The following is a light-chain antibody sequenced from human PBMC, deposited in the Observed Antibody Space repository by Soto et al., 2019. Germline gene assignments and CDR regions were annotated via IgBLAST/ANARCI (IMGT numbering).Light chain of an antibody. CDR3: QQYNSYRT. V-gene: IGKV1-5*01. J-gene: IGKJ1*01. Sequence: DIQMTKSPSTLSASVGARVTITCRASQSISSWLAWYQQKPGKAPKLLIYDASSLESGVPSRFSGSGSGTEFTLNISSLQPDDFATYYCQQYNSYRTFGQGTKVEIK. CDR1: QSISSW. CDR2: DAS.